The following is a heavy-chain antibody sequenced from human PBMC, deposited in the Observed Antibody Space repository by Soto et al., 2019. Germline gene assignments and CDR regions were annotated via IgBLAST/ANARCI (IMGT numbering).Heavy chain of an antibody. CDR1: GYTFTGDY. J-gene: IGHJ6*02. D-gene: IGHD2-2*01. Sequence: QVQLVQSGAEVKTPGASVRVSCKASGYTFTGDYIHWVREAPGQGLEWMGWINPQTGGTSYAQKFQGRVTLSRDTSINTAYLELSRLRFDDAAVYFCARERYQVISDGMDVWGQGTTVTVSS. CDR2: INPQTGGT. CDR3: ARERYQVISDGMDV. V-gene: IGHV1-2*02.